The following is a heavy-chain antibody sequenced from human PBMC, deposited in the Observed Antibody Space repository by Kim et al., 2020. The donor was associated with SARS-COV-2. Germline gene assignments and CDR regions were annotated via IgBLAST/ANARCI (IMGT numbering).Heavy chain of an antibody. J-gene: IGHJ2*01. D-gene: IGHD6-13*01. CDR2: IYYSGST. CDR3: ARRRTSIAAAGSYWYF. V-gene: IGHV4-39*01. CDR1: GGSISSSSYY. Sequence: SETLSLTCTVSGGSISSSSYYWGWIRQPPGKGLEWIGSIYYSGSTYYNPSLKSRVTISVDTSKNQFSLKLRSVTAADTAVYYCARRRTSIAAAGSYWYF.